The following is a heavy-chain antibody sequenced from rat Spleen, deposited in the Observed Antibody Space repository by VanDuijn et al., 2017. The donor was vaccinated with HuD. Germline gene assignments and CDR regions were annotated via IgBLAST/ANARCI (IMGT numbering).Heavy chain of an antibody. CDR1: GFTFSHYG. CDR2: LSYDGHTT. V-gene: IGHV5-29*01. D-gene: IGHD1-6*01. J-gene: IGHJ3*01. CDR3: ATGPRILRLDWFAY. Sequence: EVQLVESGGGLVQPGRSMKLSCAASGFTFSHYGMAWVRQAPTKGLEWVATLSYDGHTTYYRDSVKGRFTISRDVAKSTLYLQMNNLRSEDTATYYCATGPRILRLDWFAYWGQGTLVTVSS.